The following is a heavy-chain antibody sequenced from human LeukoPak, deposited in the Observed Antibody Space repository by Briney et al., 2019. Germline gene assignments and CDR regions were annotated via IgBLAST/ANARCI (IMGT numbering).Heavy chain of an antibody. CDR3: ARGNYGSQSYGYYYYYYMYV. J-gene: IGHJ6*03. D-gene: IGHD3-10*01. V-gene: IGHV4-59*11. CDR1: GGSISSHY. Sequence: SETLSLTCTVYGGSISSHYWSSVRQPPGRGLGWIGYIYYSGSTNYNPSLKSRVTISVHTTQNQFSAKLSSVTAADTDVYYCARGNYGSQSYGYYYYYYMYVWGKMTTVTVSS. CDR2: IYYSGST.